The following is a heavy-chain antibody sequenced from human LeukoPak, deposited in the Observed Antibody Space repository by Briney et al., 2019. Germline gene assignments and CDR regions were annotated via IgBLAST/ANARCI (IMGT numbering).Heavy chain of an antibody. CDR1: GFTFSSYA. J-gene: IGHJ5*02. Sequence: GGSLRLSCAASGFTFSSYAMHWVRQAPGKGLEDVSAISSNGGSTYYANSVKGRFTISRDNSKNTLYLQMGSLRAEDMAVYYCARDALVVVAATPSSPNWFDPWGQGTLVTVSS. CDR3: ARDALVVVAATPSSPNWFDP. CDR2: ISSNGGST. D-gene: IGHD2-15*01. V-gene: IGHV3-64*01.